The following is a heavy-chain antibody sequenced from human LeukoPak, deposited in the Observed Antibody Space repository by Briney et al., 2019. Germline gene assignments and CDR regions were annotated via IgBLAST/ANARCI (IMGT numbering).Heavy chain of an antibody. CDR3: AIETAAAVVY. CDR1: GGSISSSSYY. J-gene: IGHJ4*02. V-gene: IGHV4-39*07. CDR2: IYYSGST. Sequence: SETLSLTCTVSGGSISSSSYYWGWIRQPPGKGLEWIGSIYYSGSTYYNPSLKSRVTMSVDTSKNQFSLKLSSVTAADTAVYYCAIETAAAVVYWGQGTLVTVSS. D-gene: IGHD6-13*01.